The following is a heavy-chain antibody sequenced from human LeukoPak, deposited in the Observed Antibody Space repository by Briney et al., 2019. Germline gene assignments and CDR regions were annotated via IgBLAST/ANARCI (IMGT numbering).Heavy chain of an antibody. D-gene: IGHD3-16*01. J-gene: IGHJ3*01. CDR3: VRDDGDDYLWGSHGAFDF. V-gene: IGHV3-30-3*01. Sequence: PGRSLRLSCTASGFTFNSYALHWVRQAPGKGLEWVALISYDGANTYYADSMKGRFTISRDNSKNTLCLQMSSLRAEDTAVYYCVRDDGDDYLWGSHGAFDFWGQGAMVTVSS. CDR2: ISYDGANT. CDR1: GFTFNSYA.